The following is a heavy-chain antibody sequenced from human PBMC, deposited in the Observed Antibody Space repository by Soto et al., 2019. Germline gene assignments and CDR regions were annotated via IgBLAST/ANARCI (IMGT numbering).Heavy chain of an antibody. D-gene: IGHD3-3*02. J-gene: IGHJ5*02. CDR1: GGSTSSSSYY. V-gene: IGHV4-39*01. CDR2: VSYSGSP. CDR3: ASPKIAFYNWFDP. Sequence: SETLSLTCGVSGGSTSSSSYYWAWIRQAPGKGLEWIASVSYSGSPYYNPSLKSRVTISVDTSRNQFSLKLSSVTAADTAVYYCASPKIAFYNWFDPWGQGTLVTVSS.